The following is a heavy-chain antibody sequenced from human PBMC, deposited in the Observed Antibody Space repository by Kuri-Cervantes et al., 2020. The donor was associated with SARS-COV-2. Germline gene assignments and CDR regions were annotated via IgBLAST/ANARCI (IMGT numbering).Heavy chain of an antibody. Sequence: GESLKISCTASGFTFGDYAMSWVRQAPGKGLEWVGFIRSKAYGGTTEYAASVKGRFTISRDDSKSIAYLKMNSLKTEDTAVYYCTRGRYSSSWYPDYWGQGTLVTVSS. V-gene: IGHV3-49*04. CDR2: IRSKAYGGTT. J-gene: IGHJ4*02. CDR3: TRGRYSSSWYPDY. D-gene: IGHD6-13*01. CDR1: GFTFGDYA.